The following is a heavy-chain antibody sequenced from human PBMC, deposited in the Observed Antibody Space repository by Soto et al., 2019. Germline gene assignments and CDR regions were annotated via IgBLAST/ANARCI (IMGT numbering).Heavy chain of an antibody. J-gene: IGHJ4*02. D-gene: IGHD1-26*01. CDR2: ISHDGDKK. V-gene: IGHV3-30*18. CDR3: AKSSLVSGTYGLDH. Sequence: GGSLRLSCAASGFTSRSFGMHWVRQAPGKGLEWVSLISHDGDKKNYADSVKGRFTISRDNSNNTLFLEMNSLRPEDTAVYYCAKSSLVSGTYGLDHWGQGTLVTVSS. CDR1: GFTSRSFG.